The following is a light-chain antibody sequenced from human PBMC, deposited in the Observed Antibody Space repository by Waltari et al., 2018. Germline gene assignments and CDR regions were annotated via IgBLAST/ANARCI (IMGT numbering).Light chain of an antibody. V-gene: IGKV3-11*01. CDR2: DAS. Sequence: EIVLTQSPATLSLSPGETATLSCRASQSVGTFLAWYQQKPGQAPRLLIYDASNRAAGIPARFRGSGSGTDFTLTISSLEAEDFAVYYCQQRANWTPHTFGQGAKPEIK. CDR1: QSVGTF. J-gene: IGKJ2*01. CDR3: QQRANWTPHT.